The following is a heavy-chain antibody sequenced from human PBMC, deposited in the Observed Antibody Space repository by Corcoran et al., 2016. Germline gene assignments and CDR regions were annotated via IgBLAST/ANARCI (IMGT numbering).Heavy chain of an antibody. Sequence: QVQLVESGGGVVQPGRSLRLSCAASGFTFSSYGMHWVRQAPGKGVEWVAVISYDGSNKYYADSVKGRFTISRDNSKNKLYLQMNSLRAEDTAVYYCAKDSGDSSGYYYDPIDYWGQGTLVTVSS. CDR2: ISYDGSNK. V-gene: IGHV3-30*18. J-gene: IGHJ4*02. D-gene: IGHD3-22*01. CDR3: AKDSGDSSGYYYDPIDY. CDR1: GFTFSSYG.